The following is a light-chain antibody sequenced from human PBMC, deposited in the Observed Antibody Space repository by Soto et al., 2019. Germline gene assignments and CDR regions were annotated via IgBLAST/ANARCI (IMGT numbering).Light chain of an antibody. CDR2: VNSDGSH. V-gene: IGLV4-69*01. Sequence: QPVLTQSPSASASLGASVKLTCTLSSGHSTYAIAWHQQQPEKGPRYLMRVNSDGSHTKGDGIPGRFSGSSSGAERYLIISSLQPDDEADYYCQTWGTGIRVFGGGTKLTVL. CDR3: QTWGTGIRV. J-gene: IGLJ2*01. CDR1: SGHSTYA.